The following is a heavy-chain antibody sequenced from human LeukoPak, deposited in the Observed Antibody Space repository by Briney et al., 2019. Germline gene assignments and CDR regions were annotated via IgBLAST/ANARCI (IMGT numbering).Heavy chain of an antibody. D-gene: IGHD3-3*01. CDR1: GGSISSGDCY. V-gene: IGHV4-30-4*08. CDR3: AGTYYDFTSPFYY. CDR2: ICYSGST. J-gene: IGHJ4*02. Sequence: SQTLSLTCTVSGGSISSGDCYWSWIRQPPGKGLEGIGYICYSGSTYYNPSLRSRVTISADTTKNQFSLKLITATAADTAVYYCAGTYYDFTSPFYYWGQGTLVTVSS.